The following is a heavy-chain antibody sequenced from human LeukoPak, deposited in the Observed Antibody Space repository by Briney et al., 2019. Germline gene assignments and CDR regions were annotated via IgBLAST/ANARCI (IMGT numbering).Heavy chain of an antibody. D-gene: IGHD6-13*01. CDR2: FDPEDGET. CDR3: ATVVGSSWAFDY. Sequence: ASVRVSCKASGYTFTGYYMHWVRQAPGKGLEWMGGFDPEDGETIYAQKFQGRATMTEDTSTDTAYMELSSLRSEDTAVYYCATVVGSSWAFDYWGQGTLVTVSS. J-gene: IGHJ4*02. V-gene: IGHV1-24*01. CDR1: GYTFTGYY.